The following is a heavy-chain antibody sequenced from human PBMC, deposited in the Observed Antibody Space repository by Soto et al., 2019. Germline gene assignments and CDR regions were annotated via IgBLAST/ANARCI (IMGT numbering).Heavy chain of an antibody. CDR1: GFTFSSYW. Sequence: ESGGGLVQPGGSLRLSCAASGFTFSSYWMSWVRQAPGKGLEWVASIKQDGSEKDYVDSVKGRFTISRDNAKNSLYLRMNSLRAEDTAVYHCARVRTYDFWSGYSFYYYYFMDVWGKGTTVTVSS. V-gene: IGHV3-7*01. D-gene: IGHD3-3*01. CDR3: ARVRTYDFWSGYSFYYYYFMDV. J-gene: IGHJ6*03. CDR2: IKQDGSEK.